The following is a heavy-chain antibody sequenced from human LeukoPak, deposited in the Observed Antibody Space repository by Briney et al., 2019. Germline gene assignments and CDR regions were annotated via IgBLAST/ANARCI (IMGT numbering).Heavy chain of an antibody. CDR3: AANTAMVRRPQYYYYYMDV. V-gene: IGHV1-69*06. CDR1: GYTFTGYY. D-gene: IGHD5-18*01. J-gene: IGHJ6*03. Sequence: GASVKVSCKASGYTFTGYYMHWVRQAPGQGLEWMGGIIPMFATASYAQKFQGRVTITADKSTSTAYMELSRLRSEDTAVYYCAANTAMVRRPQYYYYYMDVWGKGTTVTVSS. CDR2: IIPMFATA.